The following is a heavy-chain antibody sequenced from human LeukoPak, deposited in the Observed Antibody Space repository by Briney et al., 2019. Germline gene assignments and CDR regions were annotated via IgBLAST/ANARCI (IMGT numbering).Heavy chain of an antibody. V-gene: IGHV4-30-2*01. CDR1: GGSISSGGYS. CDR2: IYHSGST. J-gene: IGHJ4*02. Sequence: SETLSLTCAVSGGSISSGGYSWSWIRQPPGKGLEWIGYIYHSGSTYYDPSLKSRVTISVDRSKNQFSLKLSSVTAADTAVYYCAREGGGDPDYWGQGTLVTVSS. CDR3: AREGGGDPDY. D-gene: IGHD3-16*02.